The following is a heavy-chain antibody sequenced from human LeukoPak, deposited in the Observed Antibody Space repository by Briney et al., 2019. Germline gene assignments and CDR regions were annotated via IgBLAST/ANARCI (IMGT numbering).Heavy chain of an antibody. D-gene: IGHD4-17*01. CDR2: ISSSSSTI. J-gene: IGHJ6*03. Sequence: GGSLRPSCAASGFTFSSYSMNWVRQAPGKGLEWVSYISSSSSTIYYADSVKGRFTISRDNAKNSLYLQMNSLRAEDTAVYYCARDGLTTVTTGYYYYMDVWGKGTTVTVSS. CDR3: ARDGLTTVTTGYYYYMDV. V-gene: IGHV3-48*01. CDR1: GFTFSSYS.